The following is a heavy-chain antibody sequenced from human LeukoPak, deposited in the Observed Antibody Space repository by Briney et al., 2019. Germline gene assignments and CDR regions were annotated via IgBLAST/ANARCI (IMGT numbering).Heavy chain of an antibody. V-gene: IGHV1-8*01. Sequence: ASVKVSCKASGYTFTSYDINWVRQATGRGLEWMGWMNPNSGNTGYAQKFQGRVTMTRSTSISTAYMELSSLRSEDTAVYYCARGLADYYGSGSYYGVYWGQGTLVTVSS. D-gene: IGHD3-10*01. CDR2: MNPNSGNT. CDR3: ARGLADYYGSGSYYGVY. CDR1: GYTFTSYD. J-gene: IGHJ4*02.